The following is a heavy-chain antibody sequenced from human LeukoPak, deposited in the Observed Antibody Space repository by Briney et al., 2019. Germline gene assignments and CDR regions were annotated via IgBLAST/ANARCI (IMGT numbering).Heavy chain of an antibody. CDR1: GFTFSDYY. CDR2: ISSSGTTI. V-gene: IGHV3-11*01. Sequence: PGGSLRLSCAASGFTFSDYYMSWIRQAPGKGLEWVSYISSSGTTIYYADSVKGRFTISRDNAKNSLYLQMNSLRAEDTAVYYCARLPRYFDWLPPYFDYWGQGTLVTVSS. J-gene: IGHJ4*02. CDR3: ARLPRYFDWLPPYFDY. D-gene: IGHD3-9*01.